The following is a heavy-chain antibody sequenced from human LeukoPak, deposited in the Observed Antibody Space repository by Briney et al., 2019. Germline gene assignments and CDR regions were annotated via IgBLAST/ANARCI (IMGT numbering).Heavy chain of an antibody. J-gene: IGHJ4*02. D-gene: IGHD4-23*01. V-gene: IGHV3-7*04. CDR3: ARAPYGGNFFDY. CDR2: IKQDGSEK. Sequence: GGPLRLSCAASGFTFSTYWMSWVRQAPGKGLEWVANIKQDGSEKYYVDSVKGRFTISRDNAKNSLYLQMNSLRAEDTAVYYCARAPYGGNFFDYWGQGTLVNVSS. CDR1: GFTFSTYW.